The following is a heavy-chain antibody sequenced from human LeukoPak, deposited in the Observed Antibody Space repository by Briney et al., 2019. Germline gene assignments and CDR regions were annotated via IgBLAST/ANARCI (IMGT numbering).Heavy chain of an antibody. Sequence: SETLSLTCTVSGGSISSGSYYWSWIRQPAGKGLEWIGRIYTSGSTNYNPSLKSRVTISVDTSKNQFSLKLSSVTAADTAVYYCARGQLPAAIPLLGYWGQGTLVTVSS. D-gene: IGHD2-2*02. CDR2: IYTSGST. J-gene: IGHJ4*02. CDR3: ARGQLPAAIPLLGY. CDR1: GGSISSGSYY. V-gene: IGHV4-61*02.